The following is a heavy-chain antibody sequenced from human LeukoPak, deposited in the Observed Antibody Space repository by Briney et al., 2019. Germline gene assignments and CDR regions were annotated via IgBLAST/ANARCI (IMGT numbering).Heavy chain of an antibody. J-gene: IGHJ4*02. CDR2: ISSSGSTI. V-gene: IGHV3-48*03. Sequence: PGGSLRLSCAASGFTFSSYEMNWVRQAPGKGLEWVSYISSSGSTIYYADSVKGRFTISRDNAKNSLYLQMNSLRAEDTAVYYCARIGSSGWYIDYWGQGTLVTVSS. CDR1: GFTFSSYE. D-gene: IGHD6-19*01. CDR3: ARIGSSGWYIDY.